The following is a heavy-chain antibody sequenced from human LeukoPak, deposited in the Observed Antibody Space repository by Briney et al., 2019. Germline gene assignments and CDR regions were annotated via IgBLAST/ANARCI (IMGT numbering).Heavy chain of an antibody. CDR2: INSDGSTT. CDR1: GFTFSSYW. D-gene: IGHD3-10*01. J-gene: IGHJ4*02. CDR3: ARNANPPGDY. V-gene: IGHV3-74*01. Sequence: GGSLRLXCAASGFTFSSYWMHWVRRAPGKGLVWVSRINSDGSTTTYADSVKGRFTISRDNAKNTLYLQMNSLRAEDTAVYYCARNANPPGDYWGQGTLVTVSS.